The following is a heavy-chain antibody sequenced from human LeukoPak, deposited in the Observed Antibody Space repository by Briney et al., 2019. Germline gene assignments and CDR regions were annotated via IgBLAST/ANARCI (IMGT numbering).Heavy chain of an antibody. CDR3: ARGQQLADY. J-gene: IGHJ4*02. V-gene: IGHV4-59*01. CDR1: GGSISSYY. Sequence: SETLSLTCTVSGGSISSYYWSWIRQPPGKGLEWIGYIYYSGSTNYNPSLKSRIAISVDTSKNQFSLKLSSVTAADTAVYYCARGQQLADYWGQGTLVTVSS. D-gene: IGHD6-13*01. CDR2: IYYSGST.